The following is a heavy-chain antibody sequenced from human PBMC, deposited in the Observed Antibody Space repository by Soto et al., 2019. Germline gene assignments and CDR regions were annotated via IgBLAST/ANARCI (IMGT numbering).Heavy chain of an antibody. J-gene: IGHJ6*02. Sequence: GESLKISCRGSGYSFTSYWIGWVRQMPGKGLEWMGIIYPGDSDTRYSPSFQGQVTISADKSNSTAYLQWSSLKASDTAMYYCARRGYCSGGSCYEDYYGMDVWGQGTTVTVSS. V-gene: IGHV5-51*01. D-gene: IGHD2-15*01. CDR2: IYPGDSDT. CDR1: GYSFTSYW. CDR3: ARRGYCSGGSCYEDYYGMDV.